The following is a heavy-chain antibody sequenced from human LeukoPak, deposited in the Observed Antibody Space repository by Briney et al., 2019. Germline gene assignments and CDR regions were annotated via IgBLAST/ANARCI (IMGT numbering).Heavy chain of an antibody. J-gene: IGHJ4*02. D-gene: IGHD5-18*01. CDR2: ISGSGDST. Sequence: GGSLRLSCAASGFTFSFYGMSWVRQAPGKGLEWVSTISGSGDSTYYADSVRGRFTISRDNSKNTLYLQMNSLRAEDTTVYYCARGTTAMSPFDYWGQGTMVTVSS. CDR3: ARGTTAMSPFDY. CDR1: GFTFSFYG. V-gene: IGHV3-23*01.